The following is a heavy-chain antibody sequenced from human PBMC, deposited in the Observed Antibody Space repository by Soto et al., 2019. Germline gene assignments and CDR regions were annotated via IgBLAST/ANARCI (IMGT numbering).Heavy chain of an antibody. CDR1: GFTFSSYG. CDR2: ISYDGSNK. Sequence: GGSLRLSCAASGFTFSSYGMHWVRQAPGKGLEWVAVISYDGSNKYYADSVKGRFTISRDNSKNTLYLQMNSLRAEDTAVYYCAKGLSLYYYGSGALDYWGQGTLVTVSS. J-gene: IGHJ4*02. D-gene: IGHD3-10*01. V-gene: IGHV3-30*18. CDR3: AKGLSLYYYGSGALDY.